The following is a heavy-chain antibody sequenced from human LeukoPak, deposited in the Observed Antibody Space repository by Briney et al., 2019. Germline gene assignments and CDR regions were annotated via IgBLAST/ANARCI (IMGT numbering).Heavy chain of an antibody. J-gene: IGHJ5*02. V-gene: IGHV4-39*01. CDR1: GGSISSSSYY. CDR2: IYYSGST. Sequence: SETLSLTCTVSGGSISSSSYYWGWIRQPPGKGLEWIGSIYYSGSTYYNPSLKSRFTISVDTSKNQFSLKLSSVTAADTAVYYCARRHLVRGVINFDGNWFDPWGQGTLVTGSS. D-gene: IGHD3-10*01. CDR3: ARRHLVRGVINFDGNWFDP.